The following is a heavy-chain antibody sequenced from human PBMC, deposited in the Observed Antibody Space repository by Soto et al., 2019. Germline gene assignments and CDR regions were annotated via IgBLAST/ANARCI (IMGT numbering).Heavy chain of an antibody. CDR1: GFTFRNYD. CDR3: ARTDRDLHGLDV. CDR2: ISAAGDP. V-gene: IGHV3-13*05. J-gene: IGHJ6*02. Sequence: EVQLVESGGGLVQPGGSLRLSCEASGFTFRNYDMHWVRQGTGKGLEWVSGISAAGDPDYADSVEGRFTISRENAQNSFFLQMNSPRVGDTAVYYRARTDRDLHGLDVWGQGTTVIVSS.